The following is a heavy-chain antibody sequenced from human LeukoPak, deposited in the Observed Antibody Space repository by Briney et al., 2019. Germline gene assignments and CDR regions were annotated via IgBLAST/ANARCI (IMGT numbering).Heavy chain of an antibody. V-gene: IGHV3-23*01. D-gene: IGHD3-16*01. J-gene: IGHJ3*02. CDR1: GFRFSDYT. CDR3: ARARGFGVGNHAFDI. CDR2: IGGRGGST. Sequence: GGSLRLSCAASGFRFSDYTMTWVRQAPGKGPEWVSAIGGRGGSTYYADSLGGRFTISRDNAKNSLYLQMNSLRAEDTAVYYCARARGFGVGNHAFDIWGQGTMVTVSS.